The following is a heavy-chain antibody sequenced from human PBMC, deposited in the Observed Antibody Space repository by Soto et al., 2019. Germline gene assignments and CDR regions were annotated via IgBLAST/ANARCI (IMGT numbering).Heavy chain of an antibody. V-gene: IGHV1-69*02. D-gene: IGHD3-10*01. J-gene: IGHJ4*02. CDR1: GGTFSSYT. CDR3: ASLGVTMVRGVPGGY. Sequence: QVQLMQSGAEVKKPGSSVKVSCKASGGTFSSYTISWVRQAPGQGLEWMGRIIPILGIANYAQKFQGRVTITADKSTSTAYMELSSLRSEDTAVYYCASLGVTMVRGVPGGYWGQGTLVTVSS. CDR2: IIPILGIA.